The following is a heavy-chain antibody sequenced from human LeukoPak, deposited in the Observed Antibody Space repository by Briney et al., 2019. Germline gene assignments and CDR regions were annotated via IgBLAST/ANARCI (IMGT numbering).Heavy chain of an antibody. CDR1: GFTFSNYR. CDR2: ISSDGTSI. J-gene: IGHJ6*02. CDR3: ARAPRGNSGVVPAATPNYYYGMDV. V-gene: IGHV3-74*01. Sequence: PGGSLRLSCAASGFTFSNYRMHWVRQAPGERLVWVSQISSDGTSINYADSVKGRFTISRDNAKNSLYLQMNSLRAEDTAVYYCARAPRGNSGVVPAATPNYYYGMDVWGQGTTITVSS. D-gene: IGHD2-2*01.